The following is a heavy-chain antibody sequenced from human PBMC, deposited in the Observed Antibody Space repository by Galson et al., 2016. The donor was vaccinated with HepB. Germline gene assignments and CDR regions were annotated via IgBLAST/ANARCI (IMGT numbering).Heavy chain of an antibody. V-gene: IGHV3-30*18. CDR3: AKDPNNGMGYYDSSGLKDY. D-gene: IGHD3-22*01. CDR2: ISYDGSNK. Sequence: SLRLSCAASGFTISSYGMHWVRQAPGKGLEWVAVISYDGSNKFYADSVKGRFTISRDNAKNMVYLQMKSLRAEDTAVYYCAKDPNNGMGYYDSSGLKDYWGPGTLVTVSS. J-gene: IGHJ4*02. CDR1: GFTISSYG.